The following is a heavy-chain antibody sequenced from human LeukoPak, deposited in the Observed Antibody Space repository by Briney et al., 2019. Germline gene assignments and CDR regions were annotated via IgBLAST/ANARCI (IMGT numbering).Heavy chain of an antibody. CDR2: VYSGGST. V-gene: IGHV3-53*01. CDR3: ARGDRIMDV. CDR1: GFSVSSNY. Sequence: GGSLRLSCAASGFSVSSNYMSWVRQAPEKGLEWVSVVYSGGSTYYADSVKGRFIISRDTSKNTLHLQMNSLRAEDSAVYYCARGDRIMDVWGQGTTVTVSS. D-gene: IGHD3-22*01. J-gene: IGHJ6*02.